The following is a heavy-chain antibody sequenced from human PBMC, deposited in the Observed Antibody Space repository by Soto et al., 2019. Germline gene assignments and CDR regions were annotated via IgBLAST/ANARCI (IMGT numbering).Heavy chain of an antibody. CDR3: AKAYDYVWGSYRYTTLFDY. CDR2: ISGSGGST. Sequence: VGSLRLSCAASGFTFSSYAMSWVRQAPGKGLEWVSAISGSGGSTYYADSVKGRFTISRDNSKNTLYLQMNSLRAEDTAVYYCAKAYDYVWGSYRYTTLFDYWGQGTLVTVSS. V-gene: IGHV3-23*01. D-gene: IGHD3-16*02. J-gene: IGHJ4*02. CDR1: GFTFSSYA.